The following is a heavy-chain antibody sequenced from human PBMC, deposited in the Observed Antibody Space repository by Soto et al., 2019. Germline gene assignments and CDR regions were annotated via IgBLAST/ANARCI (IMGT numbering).Heavy chain of an antibody. CDR3: AKEKNDYGGNFDD. D-gene: IGHD4-17*01. J-gene: IGHJ4*02. Sequence: QVQLVESGGGVVQPGRSLRLSCAASGFTFSSYGMHWVRQAPDSVKGRFTISRDNSKNTLYLQTNSLRAEDTAVYYCAKEKNDYGGNFDDWGQGTLVTVSS. CDR1: GFTFSSYG. V-gene: IGHV3-30*18.